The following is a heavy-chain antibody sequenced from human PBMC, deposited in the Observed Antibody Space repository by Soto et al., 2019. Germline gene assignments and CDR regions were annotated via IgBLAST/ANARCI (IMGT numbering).Heavy chain of an antibody. J-gene: IGHJ4*02. V-gene: IGHV3-74*03. CDR2: INSDGSST. D-gene: IGHD6-19*01. Sequence: GGSLRLSCAASGFTFSNFWMHWVRQAPGKGLVWVSRINSDGSSTMYRDSVKGRFTIFRDNAKNTLFLQVNSLRAEDTAVYYCTRDPAPIGWYDYWGQGTLVTVSS. CDR1: GFTFSNFW. CDR3: TRDPAPIGWYDY.